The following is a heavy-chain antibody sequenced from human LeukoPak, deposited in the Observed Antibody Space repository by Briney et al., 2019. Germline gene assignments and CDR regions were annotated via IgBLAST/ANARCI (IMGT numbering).Heavy chain of an antibody. CDR2: ISTSSSTI. CDR3: ARVPSGYTLGYGYYYYYMDV. CDR1: GFTFSDYT. D-gene: IGHD5-18*01. J-gene: IGHJ6*03. Sequence: GGSLRLSCAVSGFTFSDYTMTWVRQAPGKGLEWVSYISTSSSTIYYADSVKGRFTISRDNTKNALYLQINSLRAEDTAVYYCARVPSGYTLGYGYYYYYMDVWGKGTTVTVSS. V-gene: IGHV3-48*04.